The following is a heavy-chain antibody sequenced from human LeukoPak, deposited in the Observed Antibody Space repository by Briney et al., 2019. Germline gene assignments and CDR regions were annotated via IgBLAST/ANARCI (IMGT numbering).Heavy chain of an antibody. CDR1: GFTFSSYS. D-gene: IGHD6-6*01. CDR3: ARDSSSSDVGY. Sequence: GGSLRLSCAASGFTFSSYSMNWVRQAPGKGLEWVSYISSSSSTIYYADSVKGRFTISRDNAKNSLYLQMNSLRAEDTAVYYCARDSSSSDVGYWGQGTLVTVSS. J-gene: IGHJ4*02. V-gene: IGHV3-48*04. CDR2: ISSSSSTI.